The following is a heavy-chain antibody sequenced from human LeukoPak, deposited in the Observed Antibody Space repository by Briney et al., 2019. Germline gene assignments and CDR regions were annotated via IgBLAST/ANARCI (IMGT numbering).Heavy chain of an antibody. J-gene: IGHJ4*02. Sequence: VASVKVSCKSSGYTFTGYYMHWVRPAPGQGLAWMGWINPNSGDTNYAQKFQGRVTMTRDTSISTAYMELSRLRSDDTAIYYCAREMYYDFWRGSDYWGQGTLVTVSS. CDR3: AREMYYDFWRGSDY. CDR2: INPNSGDT. D-gene: IGHD3-3*01. V-gene: IGHV1-2*02. CDR1: GYTFTGYY.